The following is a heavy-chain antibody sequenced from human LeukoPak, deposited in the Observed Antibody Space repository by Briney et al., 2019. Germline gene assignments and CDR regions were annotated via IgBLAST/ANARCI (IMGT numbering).Heavy chain of an antibody. V-gene: IGHV4-59*01. D-gene: IGHD5-18*01. CDR1: GGSISSYY. CDR2: IYYSGST. CDR3: AKRRGYSFDY. Sequence: SETLSLTCTVSGGSISSYYWSWIRQPPGKGLEWIGYIYYSGSTNYNPSLKSRVTISVDTSKNQFSLKLSSVTAADTAVYYCAKRRGYSFDYWGQGTLVTVSS. J-gene: IGHJ4*02.